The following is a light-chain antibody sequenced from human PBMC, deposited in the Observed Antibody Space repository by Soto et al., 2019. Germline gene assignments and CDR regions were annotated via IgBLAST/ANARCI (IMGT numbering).Light chain of an antibody. CDR1: SGSIASNY. CDR2: EDN. V-gene: IGLV6-57*04. Sequence: NFMLTQPHSVSESPGKTVTISCTRSSGSIASNYVQWYQQRPGSAPTTVIYEDNQRPSGVPDRFSGSIDSSSNSASLTISGLNTEDEAYYYCQSYDSSNVVFGGGTKLTVL. J-gene: IGLJ2*01. CDR3: QSYDSSNVV.